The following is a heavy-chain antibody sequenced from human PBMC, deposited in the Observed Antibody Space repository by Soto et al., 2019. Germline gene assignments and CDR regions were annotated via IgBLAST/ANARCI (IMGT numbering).Heavy chain of an antibody. V-gene: IGHV1-3*01. CDR1: GYSFTSWT. Sequence: QVQLVQSGAGVKKPGASVKVSCKASGYSFTSWTIHWVRQAPGKSLESMGWIDAGNGITKYSQKFQDRVTMTRDTSASTAYMELNSLRSEDTAVYYCARWRGAFDSWGQGALVTVSS. D-gene: IGHD1-26*01. J-gene: IGHJ4*02. CDR3: ARWRGAFDS. CDR2: IDAGNGIT.